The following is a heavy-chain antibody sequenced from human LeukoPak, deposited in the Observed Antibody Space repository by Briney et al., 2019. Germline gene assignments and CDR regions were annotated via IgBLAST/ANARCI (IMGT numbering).Heavy chain of an antibody. V-gene: IGHV3-23*01. CDR1: GFTFSSYA. CDR2: ISGSGGST. J-gene: IGHJ4*02. Sequence: GGSLRLSCAASGFTFSSYAMHWVRQAPGKGLEWVSSISGSGGSTYYADSVKGRFTISRDNSENTLYLQMNSLRAEDTAVYYCAKGGSGWYLFDYWGQGTLVTVSS. D-gene: IGHD6-19*01. CDR3: AKGGSGWYLFDY.